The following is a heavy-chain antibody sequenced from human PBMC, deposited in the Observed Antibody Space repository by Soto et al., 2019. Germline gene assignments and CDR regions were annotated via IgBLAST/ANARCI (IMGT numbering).Heavy chain of an antibody. J-gene: IGHJ4*02. Sequence: GGSLRLSCAASGFTFSSYSMNWVRQAPGKGLEWVSYISSSSTIYYADSVKGRFTISRDNAKNSLYLQMNSLRAEDTAVYYCASAPYYDYIWGSYRHGFDYWGQGTLVTVSS. CDR2: ISSSSTI. V-gene: IGHV3-48*01. D-gene: IGHD3-16*02. CDR3: ASAPYYDYIWGSYRHGFDY. CDR1: GFTFSSYS.